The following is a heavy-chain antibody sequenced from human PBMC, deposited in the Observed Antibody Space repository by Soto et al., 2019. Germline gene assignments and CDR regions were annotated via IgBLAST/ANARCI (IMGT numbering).Heavy chain of an antibody. Sequence: QVQLQESGPGLVKPSQTLSLTCTVSGGSISSGDYYWSWIRQPPGKGLEWIGYIYYSGSTYYNPSRESRVTLSVDTTKNQCSLKLSSVTAADTAVYYCASNSYGYTFNADWGQGTLVTVSS. D-gene: IGHD5-18*01. CDR1: GGSISSGDYY. CDR3: ASNSYGYTFNAD. V-gene: IGHV4-30-4*01. CDR2: IYYSGST. J-gene: IGHJ4*02.